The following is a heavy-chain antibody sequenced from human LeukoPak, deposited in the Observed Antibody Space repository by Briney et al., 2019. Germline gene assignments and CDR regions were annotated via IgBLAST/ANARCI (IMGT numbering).Heavy chain of an antibody. CDR2: IWYDGSNK. J-gene: IGHJ4*02. V-gene: IGHV3-30*19. Sequence: GRSLRLSCAASGFTFSSYGMHWVRQAPGKGLEWVAVIWYDGSNKYYADSVKGRFTISRDNSKNTLYLQMNSLRAEDTAVYYCARGYCSGGSCHPKLYYFDYWGQGTLVTVSS. CDR3: ARGYCSGGSCHPKLYYFDY. CDR1: GFTFSSYG. D-gene: IGHD2-15*01.